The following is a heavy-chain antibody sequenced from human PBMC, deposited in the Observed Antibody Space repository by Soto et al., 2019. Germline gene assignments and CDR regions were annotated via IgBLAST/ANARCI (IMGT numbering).Heavy chain of an antibody. CDR2: IIPIFGTA. J-gene: IGHJ6*02. CDR3: ARVNTIFGVDGMDV. Sequence: SVKVSCKASGGTFSSYAISWVRQATGQGLEWMGGIIPIFGTANYAQKFQGRVTITADKSTSTAYMELSSLRSEDTAVYYCARVNTIFGVDGMDVWGQGTTVTVSS. CDR1: GGTFSSYA. D-gene: IGHD3-3*01. V-gene: IGHV1-69*06.